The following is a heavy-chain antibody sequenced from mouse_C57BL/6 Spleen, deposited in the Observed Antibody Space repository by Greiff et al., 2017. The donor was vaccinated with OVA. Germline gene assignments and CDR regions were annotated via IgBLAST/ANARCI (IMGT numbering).Heavy chain of an antibody. J-gene: IGHJ2*01. D-gene: IGHD1-1*01. CDR2: IYPRSGNT. CDR3: ARSGDYGSSYSGYYFDY. Sequence: QVQLQQSGAELARPGASVKLSCKASGYTFTSYGISWVKQRTGQGLEWIGEIYPRSGNTYYNEKFKGKATLTADKSSSTAYMELRSLTSEDSAVYFCARSGDYGSSYSGYYFDYWGQGTTLTVSS. V-gene: IGHV1-81*01. CDR1: GYTFTSYG.